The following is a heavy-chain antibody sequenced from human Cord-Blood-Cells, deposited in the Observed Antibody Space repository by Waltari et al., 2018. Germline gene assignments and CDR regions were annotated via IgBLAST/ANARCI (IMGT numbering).Heavy chain of an antibody. J-gene: IGHJ3*02. CDR1: GYTFTSYY. V-gene: IGHV1-46*01. CDR3: ARDSSSWYGGGAFDI. CDR2: INPSGGST. Sequence: QVQLVQSGAEVKKPGASVTVSCTAAGYTFTSYYLHWVRKAPGQGLEWMGIINPSGGSTSYAQKFQGRVTMTRDTSTSTVYMELSSLRSEDTAVYYCARDSSSWYGGGAFDIWGQGTMVTVSS. D-gene: IGHD6-13*01.